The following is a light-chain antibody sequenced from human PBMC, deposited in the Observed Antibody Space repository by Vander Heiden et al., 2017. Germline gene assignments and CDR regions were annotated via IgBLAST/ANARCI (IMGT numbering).Light chain of an antibody. CDR2: RDS. J-gene: IGLJ2*01. CDR3: QVWDSSTVV. CDR1: NIGSKN. V-gene: IGLV3-9*01. Sequence: SYELPQPLSVSVALGQTARSTGGGKNIGSKNWHRYQQRPGQAAVMDNYRDSNRPSGMRERFSGSNSGNTATLTVSRAQAGDEADYYCQVWDSSTVVFGGGTKLTVL.